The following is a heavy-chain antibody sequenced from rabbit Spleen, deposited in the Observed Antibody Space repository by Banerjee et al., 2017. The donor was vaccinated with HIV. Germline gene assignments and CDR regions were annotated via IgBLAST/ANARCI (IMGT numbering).Heavy chain of an antibody. Sequence: QSLEESGGDLVKPGASLTLTCTASGFSFSSAYYMCWVRQAPGKGLEWIACIGIGSGGSTYYASWAKGRFTISKTSSTTVTLQMTSLTAADTATYFCARRDKSSSDGRARLDLWGQGTLVTVS. V-gene: IGHV1S40*01. CDR2: IGIGSGGST. J-gene: IGHJ3*01. CDR1: GFSFSSAYY. D-gene: IGHD6-1*01. CDR3: ARRDKSSSDGRARLDL.